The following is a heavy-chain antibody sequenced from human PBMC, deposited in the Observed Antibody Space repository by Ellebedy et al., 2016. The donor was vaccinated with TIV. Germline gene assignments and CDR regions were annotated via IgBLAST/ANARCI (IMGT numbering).Heavy chain of an antibody. J-gene: IGHJ4*02. D-gene: IGHD4-11*01. Sequence: GESLKISCAASGFTFTNYPMNWVRQAPGKGLEWLSYITSSSNTIYYADSVRGRFTISRDNGQNSLNLQLSSLKDEDTALYYCARGGSYSTLDFWGQGTLVTVSS. CDR3: ARGGSYSTLDF. CDR1: GFTFTNYP. CDR2: ITSSSNTI. V-gene: IGHV3-48*02.